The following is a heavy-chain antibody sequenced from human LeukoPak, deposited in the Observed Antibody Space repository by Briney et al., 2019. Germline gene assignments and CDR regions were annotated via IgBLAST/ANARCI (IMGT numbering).Heavy chain of an antibody. CDR1: GGSISSYY. CDR3: ARVVAAAGNNWFDP. J-gene: IGHJ5*02. V-gene: IGHV4-4*07. D-gene: IGHD6-13*01. Sequence: SETLSLTCTVSGGSISSYYWSWIRQPAGKGLEWIGRIYTSGSTNYNPSLKSRVTMSVDTSKNQFSLKLNSVSAADTAVYYCARVVAAAGNNWFDPWGQGTLVTVSS. CDR2: IYTSGST.